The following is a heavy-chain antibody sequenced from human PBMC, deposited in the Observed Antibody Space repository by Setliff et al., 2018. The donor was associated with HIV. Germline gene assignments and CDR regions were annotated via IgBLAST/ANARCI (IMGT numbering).Heavy chain of an antibody. CDR1: GFSFTTST. CDR2: INPILGVA. CDR3: VRGVQSPPHYSYYYMDV. D-gene: IGHD3-3*01. J-gene: IGHJ6*03. V-gene: IGHV1-69*10. Sequence: SVKVSCKASGFSFTTSTVHWVRQAPGQGLEWMGWINPILGVANYAQRFQGKVTITADKSTSTAYMELTSLRFDDTAMYYCVRGVQSPPHYSYYYMDVWGEGTTVTVSS.